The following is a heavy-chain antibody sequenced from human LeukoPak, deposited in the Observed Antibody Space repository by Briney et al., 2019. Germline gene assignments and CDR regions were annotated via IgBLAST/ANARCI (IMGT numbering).Heavy chain of an antibody. Sequence: PGGSLRLSCAASAFTFRTYAMHWVRQAPGKGLEWVAVISYDGSNKYYADSVKGRFTISRDNSKNTLYLQMGSLRAEDMAVYYCARGAVAAPSRWFDPWGQGTLVTVSS. D-gene: IGHD6-19*01. CDR1: AFTFRTYA. J-gene: IGHJ5*02. CDR3: ARGAVAAPSRWFDP. CDR2: ISYDGSNK. V-gene: IGHV3-30*14.